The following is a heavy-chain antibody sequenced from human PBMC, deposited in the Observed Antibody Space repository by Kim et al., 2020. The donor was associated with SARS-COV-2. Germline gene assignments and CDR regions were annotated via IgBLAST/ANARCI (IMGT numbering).Heavy chain of an antibody. Sequence: SETLSLTCTVSGGSISSGDYYWSWIRQPPGKGLEWIGYIYYSGSTYYNPSLKSRVTISVDTSKNQFSLKLTSVTAADTAVYYCARDRSGGAIDNWFDPWGQGTLVTVSS. D-gene: IGHD3-10*01. CDR1: GGSISSGDYY. J-gene: IGHJ5*02. V-gene: IGHV4-30-4*01. CDR2: IYYSGST. CDR3: ARDRSGGAIDNWFDP.